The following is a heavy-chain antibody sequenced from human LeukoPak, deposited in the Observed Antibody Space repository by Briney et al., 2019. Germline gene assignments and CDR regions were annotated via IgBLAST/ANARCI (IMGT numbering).Heavy chain of an antibody. CDR1: GYTFTGYY. J-gene: IGHJ5*02. CDR3: ARVRDIWFGGFDP. Sequence: ASVKVSCKASGYTFTGYYMHWVRQAPGQGLEWMGWINPNSGGTNYAQKFQGRVTMTRDTSISTAYMELSRLRSDDTAVYYCARVRDIWFGGFDPWGQGTLVTVSS. D-gene: IGHD3-10*01. CDR2: INPNSGGT. V-gene: IGHV1-2*02.